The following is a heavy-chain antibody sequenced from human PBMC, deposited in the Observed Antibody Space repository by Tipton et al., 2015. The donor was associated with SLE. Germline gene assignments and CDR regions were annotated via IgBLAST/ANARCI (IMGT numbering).Heavy chain of an antibody. CDR1: GFTINTNY. V-gene: IGHV3-11*01. Sequence: SLRLSCAVSGFTINTNYMSWVRQAPGMGLQWVSYISTSGSVIQYADSVKGRFTTSRDNTKNSLYLQMNSLRAEDTAVYYCVRASVSGTHWYFDSWGQGTLVTVSS. J-gene: IGHJ4*02. D-gene: IGHD1-26*01. CDR3: VRASVSGTHWYFDS. CDR2: ISTSGSVI.